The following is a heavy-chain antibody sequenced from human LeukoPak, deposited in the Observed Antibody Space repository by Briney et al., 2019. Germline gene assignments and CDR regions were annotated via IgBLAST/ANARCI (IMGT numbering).Heavy chain of an antibody. Sequence: PGGSLGLSCAASGFTFSSYAMSWVRQAPGKGLEWVSAISGSGGSTYYADSVKGRFTISRDNSKNTLYLQMNSLRAEDTAVYYCAKARDSWYSTFEYWGQGTLVTVSS. D-gene: IGHD6-13*01. CDR1: GFTFSSYA. CDR3: AKARDSWYSTFEY. J-gene: IGHJ4*02. V-gene: IGHV3-23*01. CDR2: ISGSGGST.